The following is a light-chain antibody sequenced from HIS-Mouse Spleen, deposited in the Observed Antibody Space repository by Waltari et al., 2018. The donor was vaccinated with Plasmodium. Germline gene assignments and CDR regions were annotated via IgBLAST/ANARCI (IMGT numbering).Light chain of an antibody. V-gene: IGLV1-44*01. CDR2: SNN. CDR3: AAWDDSLNGWV. CDR1: SSNIGSNT. Sequence: QSVLTQPPSASGTPGQRVTISCSGRSSNIGSNTVNWSQQLPGTAPKLLIYSNNQRPSGVPDRFSGSKSGTSASLAISGLQSEDEADYYCAAWDDSLNGWVFGGGTKLTVL. J-gene: IGLJ3*02.